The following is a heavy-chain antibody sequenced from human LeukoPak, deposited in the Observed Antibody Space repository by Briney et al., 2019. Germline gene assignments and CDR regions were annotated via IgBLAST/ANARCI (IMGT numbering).Heavy chain of an antibody. Sequence: GRSLRLSCAASGFTFDDYAMHWVRQAPGKGLEWVSGISWNSGSIGYADSVAGRFTISRDNAKNSLYLQMNSLRAEDTALYYCARAENTYYYGSGSWVNFDYWGQGTLVTVSS. CDR3: ARAENTYYYGSGSWVNFDY. CDR1: GFTFDDYA. J-gene: IGHJ4*02. V-gene: IGHV3-9*01. CDR2: ISWNSGSI. D-gene: IGHD3-10*01.